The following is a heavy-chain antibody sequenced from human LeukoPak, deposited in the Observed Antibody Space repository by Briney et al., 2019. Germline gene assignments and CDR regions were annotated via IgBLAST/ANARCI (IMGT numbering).Heavy chain of an antibody. D-gene: IGHD2/OR15-2a*01. Sequence: GGSLRLSWAASGFTFNNYAMNWVRQAPGKGLEWVSAISNTGRSTYYADSVKGRFTISRDNSKNPVFLQINSLRAEDTAVYYCAKGIEYNNSWTFDYWGQGTLVTVSS. V-gene: IGHV3-23*01. CDR3: AKGIEYNNSWTFDY. CDR2: ISNTGRST. CDR1: GFTFNNYA. J-gene: IGHJ4*02.